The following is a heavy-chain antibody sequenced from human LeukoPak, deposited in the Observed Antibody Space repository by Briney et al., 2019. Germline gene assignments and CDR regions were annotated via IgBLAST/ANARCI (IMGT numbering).Heavy chain of an antibody. CDR1: GGSISSGGYY. CDR2: IYYSGST. J-gene: IGHJ6*02. D-gene: IGHD6-13*01. CDR3: ARSHAAAGIAKYQGYYYGMDV. Sequence: SETLSLTCTVSGGSISSGGYYWSWIRQHPGKGLEWIGYIYYSGSTYYNPTLKSRVTISVDTSKNQFSLKLSSVTAADTAVYYCARSHAAAGIAKYQGYYYGMDVWGQGTTVTVSS. V-gene: IGHV4-31*03.